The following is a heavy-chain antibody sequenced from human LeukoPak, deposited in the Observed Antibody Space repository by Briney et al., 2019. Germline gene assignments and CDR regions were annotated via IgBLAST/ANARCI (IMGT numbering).Heavy chain of an antibody. CDR1: GGSISSGSYY. CDR3: ARVNWNAFDY. Sequence: SQTLSLTCTVSGGSISSGSYYWSWIRQPAGKGLEWIGRIYTSGSTNYNPSLKGRVTISVDASKNQFSLKLSSVTAADTAVYYCARVNWNAFDYWGQGTLVTVSP. J-gene: IGHJ4*02. V-gene: IGHV4-61*02. D-gene: IGHD1-1*01. CDR2: IYTSGST.